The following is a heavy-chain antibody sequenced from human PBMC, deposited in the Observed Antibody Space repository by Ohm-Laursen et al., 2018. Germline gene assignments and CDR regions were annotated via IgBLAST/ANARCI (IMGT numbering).Heavy chain of an antibody. D-gene: IGHD2-21*02. Sequence: ESLKISCKGSGYSFTSYWIGWVRQMPGKGLEWMGIIYPGDSDTRYSPSFQGQVTISADKSISTAYLQWSSLKASDTAMYYCARTTFGVVTATGWFDPWGQGTLVTVSS. J-gene: IGHJ5*02. CDR1: GYSFTSYW. CDR3: ARTTFGVVTATGWFDP. CDR2: IYPGDSDT. V-gene: IGHV5-51*01.